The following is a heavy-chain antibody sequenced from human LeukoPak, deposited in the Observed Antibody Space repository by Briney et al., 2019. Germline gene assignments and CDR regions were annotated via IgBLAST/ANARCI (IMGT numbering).Heavy chain of an antibody. D-gene: IGHD2-2*01. CDR3: ARYGVSSSTSHIDL. Sequence: GGSLRLSCAASGFTLSTYAMNWVRQAPGEGLKWVSCITGDSSYIYYADSVRGRFTISRDNAKNSLYLQMNSLRAEDTAVYYCARYGVSSSTSHIDLWGQGTLVTVSS. J-gene: IGHJ4*02. CDR2: ITGDSSYI. V-gene: IGHV3-21*01. CDR1: GFTLSTYA.